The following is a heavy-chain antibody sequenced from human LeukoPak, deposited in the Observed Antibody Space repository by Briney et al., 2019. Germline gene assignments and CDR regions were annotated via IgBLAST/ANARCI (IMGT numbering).Heavy chain of an antibody. CDR2: IYINGIT. D-gene: IGHD3-10*01. J-gene: IGHJ4*02. Sequence: SETLSLTCSVSADSITNYYWNWIRHPAGKGLEWIGRIYINGITNYNPSLKSRVTMSVDTSKNHFSLNLSSVTAADTAVYYCARSSVGSGGNFDYWGQGTLVTVSS. CDR1: ADSITNYY. CDR3: ARSSVGSGGNFDY. V-gene: IGHV4-4*07.